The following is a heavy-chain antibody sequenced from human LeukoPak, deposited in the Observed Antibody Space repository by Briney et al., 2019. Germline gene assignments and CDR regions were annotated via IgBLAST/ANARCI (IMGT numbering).Heavy chain of an antibody. J-gene: IGHJ4*02. CDR2: IKEDGTDK. CDR3: ARDRGWYRADN. V-gene: IGHV3-7*04. CDR1: GCSFSQYW. D-gene: IGHD6-19*01. Sequence: GGSLRLSRAASGCSFSQYWMSEPGQASGKGLEWVANIKEDGTDKHYVDSVKGRFTMSRDNAKNSLYLQMISLRAEGPAVYYCARDRGWYRADNWGQGTLVTVSS.